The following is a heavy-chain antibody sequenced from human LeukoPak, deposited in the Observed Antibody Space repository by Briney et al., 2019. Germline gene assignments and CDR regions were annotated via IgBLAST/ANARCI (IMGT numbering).Heavy chain of an antibody. CDR1: GFIFSSYG. CDR2: ISVSGGNT. V-gene: IGHV3-23*01. Sequence: PGGSLRLSCEASGFIFSSYGMSWARQASGKGLEWVSGISVSGGNTFYADSVKGRFTISRDNSKNTLYLQMNSLRAEDTAVYYCAKRRTNYAILTGDFDYWGQGTLVTVSS. J-gene: IGHJ4*02. D-gene: IGHD3-9*01. CDR3: AKRRTNYAILTGDFDY.